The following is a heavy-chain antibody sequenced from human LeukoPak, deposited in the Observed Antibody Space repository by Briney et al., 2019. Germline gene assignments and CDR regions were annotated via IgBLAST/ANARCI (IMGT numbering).Heavy chain of an antibody. D-gene: IGHD2-15*01. J-gene: IGHJ3*02. Sequence: PGGSLRLSWAASGFTFSSYGMHWVRQAPDKGLEWVAVIWYDGSNKYYADSEKGRFTISRDNSKNTLYLQMNSLRAEDTAVYYCARESGYCSGGSCYSNDAFDIWGQGTMVTVSS. CDR3: ARESGYCSGGSCYSNDAFDI. CDR1: GFTFSSYG. CDR2: IWYDGSNK. V-gene: IGHV3-33*01.